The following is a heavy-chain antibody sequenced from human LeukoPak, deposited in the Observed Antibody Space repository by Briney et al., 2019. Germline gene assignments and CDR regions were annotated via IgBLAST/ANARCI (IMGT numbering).Heavy chain of an antibody. D-gene: IGHD6-19*01. Sequence: ASVKVSCKASGYTFTGYYMHWVRQATGQGLEWMGWMNPNSGNTGYAQKFQGRVTMTRNTSISTAYMELSSLRSEDTAVYYCARRQWLVRGAFDIWGQGTMVTVSS. CDR2: MNPNSGNT. J-gene: IGHJ3*02. CDR3: ARRQWLVRGAFDI. CDR1: GYTFTGYY. V-gene: IGHV1-8*02.